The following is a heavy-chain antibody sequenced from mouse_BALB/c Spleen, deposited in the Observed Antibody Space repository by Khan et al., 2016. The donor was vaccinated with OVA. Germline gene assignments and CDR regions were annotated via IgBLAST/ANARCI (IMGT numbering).Heavy chain of an antibody. CDR3: SRSHYGNPFTY. J-gene: IGHJ3*01. D-gene: IGHD2-1*01. V-gene: IGHV5-4*02. CDR2: ISDGGNYT. Sequence: EVQLLESGGGLVKPGGSLKLSCAASGFNFSDYYMYWVRQTPEKRLEWVATISDGGNYTYYMDSVKGRFTISRDDAKHNLYLQKSSLKSEDTAMYYCSRSHYGNPFTYWGQGTLVTVSA. CDR1: GFNFSDYY.